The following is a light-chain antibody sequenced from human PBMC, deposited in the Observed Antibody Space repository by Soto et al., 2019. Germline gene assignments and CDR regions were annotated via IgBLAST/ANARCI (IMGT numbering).Light chain of an antibody. J-gene: IGKJ1*01. Sequence: DIQMTQSPSSLSASVGDRVTITCRASQSISSYLNWYQQKPGKAPNLLIYGTSILQSGVPSRFSGSGSGTDFTLTISSLQPDDFATYYCQHYNSYSEAFGQGTKVDI. CDR1: QSISSY. CDR2: GTS. CDR3: QHYNSYSEA. V-gene: IGKV1-39*01.